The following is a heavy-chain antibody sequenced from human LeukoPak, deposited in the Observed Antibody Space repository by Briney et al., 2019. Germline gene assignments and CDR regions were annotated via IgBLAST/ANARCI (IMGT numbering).Heavy chain of an antibody. CDR3: ACRVGYSTWDYYYFGLDV. Sequence: PSETLSLTCTVSGGSVSSGGYYWTWIRQHPRKGLEWIGYIYSSGGAYYNPSLKSRVIISVDRSNNQFSLKMSSVTAADTGVYYCACRVGYSTWDYYYFGLDVWGHGTAVTVSS. J-gene: IGHJ6*02. V-gene: IGHV4-31*03. D-gene: IGHD5-18*01. CDR1: GGSVSSGGYY. CDR2: IYSSGGA.